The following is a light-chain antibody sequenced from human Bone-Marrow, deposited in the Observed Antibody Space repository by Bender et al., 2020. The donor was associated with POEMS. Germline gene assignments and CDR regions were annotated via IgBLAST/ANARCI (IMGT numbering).Light chain of an antibody. CDR2: EDY. CDR3: QSYDSSHHVI. V-gene: IGLV6-57*01. CDR1: SGSIVSNF. Sequence: NFMLTQPHSVSESPGQTITISCTRSSGSIVSNFVHWYQQRPGSSPSTVIYEDYQRPSGVPDRFSGSIDSSSSNSAFLTISGLRTEDEADYYCQSYDSSHHVIFGGGTKLTVL. J-gene: IGLJ2*01.